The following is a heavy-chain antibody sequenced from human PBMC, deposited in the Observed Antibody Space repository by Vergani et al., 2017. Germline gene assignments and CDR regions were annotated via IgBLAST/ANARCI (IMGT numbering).Heavy chain of an antibody. J-gene: IGHJ3*02. CDR1: GFSLSTSGVG. Sequence: QITLKESGPTLVKPTQTLTLTCTFSGFSLSTSGVGVGWIRQPPGKALEWLALIYWDDDKRYSPSLKSRLTITKDTSKNQVVLTMTNMDPVDTATYYCAHSGITMVRGVITAFDIWGQGKMVTVSS. D-gene: IGHD3-10*01. CDR3: AHSGITMVRGVITAFDI. V-gene: IGHV2-5*02. CDR2: IYWDDDK.